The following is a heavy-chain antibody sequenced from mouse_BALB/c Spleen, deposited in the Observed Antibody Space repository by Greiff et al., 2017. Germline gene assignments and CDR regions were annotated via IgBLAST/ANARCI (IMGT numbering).Heavy chain of an antibody. CDR1: GYTFTSYW. CDR3: ARSTGTSYFDV. D-gene: IGHD4-1*01. CDR2: INPSTGYT. V-gene: IGHV1-7*01. Sequence: VQLHQSGAELAKPGASVKMSCKASGYTFTSYWMHWVKQRPGQGLEWIGYINPSTGYTEYNQKFKDKATLTADKSSSTAYMQLSSLTSEDSAVYYCARSTGTSYFDVWGAGTTVTVSS. J-gene: IGHJ1*01.